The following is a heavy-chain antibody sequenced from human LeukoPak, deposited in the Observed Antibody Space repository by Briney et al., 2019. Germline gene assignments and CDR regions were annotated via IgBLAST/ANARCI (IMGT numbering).Heavy chain of an antibody. CDR1: GFTFGSYE. CDR3: ARGPFPYYYDSSGYRKRAFDI. Sequence: PGGSLRLSCAASGFTFGSYEMNWVRQAPGKGLEWVSYISSSGSTIYYADSVKGRFTISRDNAKNSLFLQMNSLRAEDTAAYYCARGPFPYYYDSSGYRKRAFDIWGQGTMVTVSS. V-gene: IGHV3-48*03. CDR2: ISSSGSTI. J-gene: IGHJ3*02. D-gene: IGHD3-22*01.